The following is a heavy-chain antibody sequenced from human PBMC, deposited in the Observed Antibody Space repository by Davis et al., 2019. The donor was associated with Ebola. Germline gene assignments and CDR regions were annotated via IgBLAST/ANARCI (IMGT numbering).Heavy chain of an antibody. Sequence: SLKISCAASGFTFDDYAMHWVRQAPGKGLEWVSGISWNSGSICYADSVKGRFTISRDNAKNSLYLQMNSLRAEDTALYYCAKDIDDYYYYGMDVWGQGTTVTVSS. CDR1: GFTFDDYA. V-gene: IGHV3-9*01. CDR2: ISWNSGSI. CDR3: AKDIDDYYYYGMDV. J-gene: IGHJ6*02.